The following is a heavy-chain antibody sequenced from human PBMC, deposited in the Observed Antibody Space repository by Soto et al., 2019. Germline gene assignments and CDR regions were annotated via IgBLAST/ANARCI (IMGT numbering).Heavy chain of an antibody. CDR2: ISYSGST. CDR3: ARDVGLQHDIGYYDFWSGKNNWFDP. CDR1: GGSISGHY. D-gene: IGHD3-3*01. J-gene: IGHJ5*02. Sequence: KPSETLSLTCTVSGGSISGHYWSWIRQPPGKGLQYIGYISYSGSTNYNPSLKSRVTISVDTSNNQFSLRLSSVTAADTAVYYCARDVGLQHDIGYYDFWSGKNNWFDPWGQGTLVTVSS. V-gene: IGHV4-59*11.